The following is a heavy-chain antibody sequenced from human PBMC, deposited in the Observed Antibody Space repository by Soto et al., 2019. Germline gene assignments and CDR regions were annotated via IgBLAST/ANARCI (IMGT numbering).Heavy chain of an antibody. CDR2: IWYDGSNK. J-gene: IGHJ6*02. CDR1: GFTFSSYG. D-gene: IGHD4-17*01. Sequence: GGSLRLSCAASGFTFSSYGMHWVRQAPGKGLEWVAVIWYDGSNKYYADSVKGRFTISRDNSKNTLYLQMNSLRAEDTAVYYCARDSLYGDYDSVRYGMDVWGQGTTVTVSS. CDR3: ARDSLYGDYDSVRYGMDV. V-gene: IGHV3-33*01.